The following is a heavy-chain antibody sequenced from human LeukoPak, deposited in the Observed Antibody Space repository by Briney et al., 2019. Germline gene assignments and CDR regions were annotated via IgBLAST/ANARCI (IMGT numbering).Heavy chain of an antibody. CDR2: IIPIFGTA. Sequence: ASVKVSCKASGGTFSSYAISWVRQAPGQGLEWMGGIIPIFGTANYAQKFQGRVTITADESTSTAYMELSSLRSEDTAVYYCARAPVKGFYYYYMDVWGKGTTVTISS. CDR3: ARAPVKGFYYYYMDV. V-gene: IGHV1-69*13. CDR1: GGTFSSYA. D-gene: IGHD4-17*01. J-gene: IGHJ6*03.